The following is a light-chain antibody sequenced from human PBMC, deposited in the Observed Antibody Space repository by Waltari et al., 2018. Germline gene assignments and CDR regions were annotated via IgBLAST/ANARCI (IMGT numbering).Light chain of an antibody. Sequence: TVMTQSPATLSVSPGERVTLSCRASQNIYTNLAWYQQKPGQAPRVLVYGASTRASGIPVRFSGSGSGTEFTLTISSLQSEDCAVYFYQQYYGWPLTFGGGSKVEVK. CDR3: QQYYGWPLT. J-gene: IGKJ4*01. V-gene: IGKV3D-15*01. CDR2: GAS. CDR1: QNIYTN.